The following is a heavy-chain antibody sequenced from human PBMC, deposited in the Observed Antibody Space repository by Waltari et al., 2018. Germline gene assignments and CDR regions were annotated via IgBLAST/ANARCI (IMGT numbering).Heavy chain of an antibody. J-gene: IGHJ6*02. D-gene: IGHD3-3*01. CDR3: ARIGVDFWSGHYYYYYEMDV. CDR1: GFNFSNYE. Sequence: EVQLVESGGGLVQPGGSLRLSCAASGFNFSNYEMNWVRQAPGKGLEWVSYISPNGTTTHYADSVEGRFTGSRDNAKNSLYLQMNSLRADDTAVYYCARIGVDFWSGHYYYYYEMDVWGQGTTVTVSS. V-gene: IGHV3-48*03. CDR2: ISPNGTTT.